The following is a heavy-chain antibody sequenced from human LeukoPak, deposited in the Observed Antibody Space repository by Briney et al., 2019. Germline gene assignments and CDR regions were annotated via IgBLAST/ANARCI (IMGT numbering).Heavy chain of an antibody. CDR3: ARDREASDDFNWFDP. Sequence: GGSLRLSCAASGFSFSFYSMSWVRQAPGKRLEWVSSLSRSSTYVYYAASVKGRFTISRDNAKKSLFLEMNSLRAEDTAVYYCARDREASDDFNWFDPWGQGTLVTVSS. D-gene: IGHD3/OR15-3a*01. J-gene: IGHJ5*02. V-gene: IGHV3-21*01. CDR1: GFSFSFYS. CDR2: LSRSSTYV.